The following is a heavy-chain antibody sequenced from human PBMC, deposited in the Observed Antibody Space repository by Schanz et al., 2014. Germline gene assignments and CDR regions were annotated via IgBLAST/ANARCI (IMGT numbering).Heavy chain of an antibody. Sequence: VQLVESGGGVVQPGRSLRLSCAASGFTFSSYGMHWVRQAPGKGLEWVSSISSSGSSIYYADSVKGRFTISRDNAKNSLYLQMNSLTAEDTAVYYCARGVRIDYWGQGTLVTVSS. CDR2: ISSSGSSI. J-gene: IGHJ4*02. CDR1: GFTFSSYG. V-gene: IGHV3-21*01. CDR3: ARGVRIDY. D-gene: IGHD3-3*01.